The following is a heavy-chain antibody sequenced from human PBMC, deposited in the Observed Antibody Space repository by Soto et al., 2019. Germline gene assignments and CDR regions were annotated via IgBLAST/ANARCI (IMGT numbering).Heavy chain of an antibody. CDR1: GFTFIIAW. V-gene: IGHV3-15*07. CDR2: IKSEADGGTT. J-gene: IGHJ4*02. Sequence: EVQLVESGGGLVKPGGSLRLSCAASGFTFIIAWVNWVRQAPGKGLEWVGRIKSEADGGTTDYATPVEGRFAISRDDSKNTLYLQMNSLKAEDTAVYYCTTDKSYWGQGTLVTVSA. CDR3: TTDKSY.